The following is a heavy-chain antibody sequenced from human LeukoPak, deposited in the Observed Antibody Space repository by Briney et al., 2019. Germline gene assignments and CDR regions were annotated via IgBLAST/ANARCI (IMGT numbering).Heavy chain of an antibody. CDR3: ARGFCSGGSCYSYDY. V-gene: IGHV1-46*01. Sequence: ASVKVSCKASGYTFSTYYMHWVRQAPGQGLEWMGGIDPSGGSTNYARKFQGRVTMTSDTSTSTVYMELSSLRSEDTAVYYCARGFCSGGSCYSYDYWGQGTLVTVSS. CDR2: IDPSGGST. J-gene: IGHJ4*02. D-gene: IGHD2-15*01. CDR1: GYTFSTYY.